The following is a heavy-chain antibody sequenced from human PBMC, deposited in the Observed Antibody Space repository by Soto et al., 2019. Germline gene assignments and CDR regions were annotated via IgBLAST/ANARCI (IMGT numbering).Heavy chain of an antibody. CDR2: INPSGGRT. J-gene: IGHJ4*02. D-gene: IGHD3-10*01. CDR3: ARAGENYGSGTFSPPLRYYFNS. Sequence: AAVKVSCKASGYTFTTHYMHWVRQAPGQGLEWMGIINPSGGRTTYALKFQGRVSLTSDTSTNTVYMELSSLRSEDTAVYYCARAGENYGSGTFSPPLRYYFNSWGQGTLVTVSS. V-gene: IGHV1-46*01. CDR1: GYTFTTHY.